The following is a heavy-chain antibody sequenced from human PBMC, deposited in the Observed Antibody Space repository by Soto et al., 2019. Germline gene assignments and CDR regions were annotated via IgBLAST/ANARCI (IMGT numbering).Heavy chain of an antibody. CDR3: ARQGTMVRGVY. CDR2: IYYSGST. D-gene: IGHD3-10*01. J-gene: IGHJ4*02. CDR1: GGSISSSSYY. Sequence: PSETLSITCTVSGGSISSSSYYWGWIRQPPGKGLEWIGSIYYSGSTYYNPSLKSRVTISVDTSKNQFSLKLSSVTAADTAVYYCARQGTMVRGVYWGQGTLVTVSS. V-gene: IGHV4-39*01.